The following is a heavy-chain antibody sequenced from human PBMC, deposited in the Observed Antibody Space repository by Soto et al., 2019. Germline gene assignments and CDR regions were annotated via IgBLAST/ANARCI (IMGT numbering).Heavy chain of an antibody. Sequence: SETLCLTCAVDGGTFSGYYWSWIRQPPGKGLEWIGEINHSGSTNYNPSLKSRVTISVDTSKNQFSLKLSSVTAADTAVYYCALLPTTVTSFDYWGQGTLVTVSS. J-gene: IGHJ4*02. CDR3: ALLPTTVTSFDY. V-gene: IGHV4-34*08. D-gene: IGHD4-17*01. CDR1: GGTFSGYY. CDR2: INHSGST.